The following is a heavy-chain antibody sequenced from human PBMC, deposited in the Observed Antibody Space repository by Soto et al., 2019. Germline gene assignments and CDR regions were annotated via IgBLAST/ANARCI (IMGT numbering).Heavy chain of an antibody. Sequence: ASVKVSCKASGYTFTSYGISWVRQAPGQGLEWMGWISPYHGKANYAQKLQGRVTITADKSTSTAYMELSSLRSEDTAVYYCARDSGDDYSNPLRYWTYYYYMDVWGKGTTVTVSS. D-gene: IGHD4-4*01. CDR1: GYTFTSYG. J-gene: IGHJ6*03. V-gene: IGHV1-18*01. CDR3: ARDSGDDYSNPLRYWTYYYYMDV. CDR2: ISPYHGKA.